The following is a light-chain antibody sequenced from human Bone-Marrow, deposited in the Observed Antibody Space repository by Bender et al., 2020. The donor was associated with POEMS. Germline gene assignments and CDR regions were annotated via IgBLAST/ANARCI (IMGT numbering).Light chain of an antibody. CDR3: QSFDTALSNWV. V-gene: IGLV1-40*01. Sequence: QSVLTQPPSVSEAPGQRVTISCTGSSSNIGSNYDVNWYQQPPGTAPKLLIYGNTNRPSGVPDRFSGSKSGTSASLAITGLQPEDEADYYCQSFDTALSNWVFGGGTKLTVL. J-gene: IGLJ3*02. CDR2: GNT. CDR1: SSNIGSNYD.